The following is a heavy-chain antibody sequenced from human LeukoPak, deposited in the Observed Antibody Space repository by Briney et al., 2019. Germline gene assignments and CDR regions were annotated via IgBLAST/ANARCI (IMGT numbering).Heavy chain of an antibody. J-gene: IGHJ4*02. CDR3: ARAPYGSGFDY. CDR1: GGSISSYY. CDR2: FYYSGST. Sequence: SETLSLTCTVSGGSISSYYWSWIRQPPGKRLEWIGYFYYSGSTNYNPSLKSRVTISVDTSKNQFSLNLSSVTAADTAVYYCARAPYGSGFDYWGQGTLVTVSS. D-gene: IGHD3-10*01. V-gene: IGHV4-59*01.